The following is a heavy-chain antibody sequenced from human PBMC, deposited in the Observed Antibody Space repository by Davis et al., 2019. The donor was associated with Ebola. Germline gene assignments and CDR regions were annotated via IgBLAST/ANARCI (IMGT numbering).Heavy chain of an antibody. J-gene: IGHJ6*02. CDR1: GGSISSYY. Sequence: SETLSLTCTVSGGSISSYYWSWIRQPPGKGLEWIGYIYYSGSTNYNPSLKSRVTISVDTSKNQFSLKLSSVTAADTAVYYCARRMELLWFGELLSPYYGMDVWGQGTTVTVSS. CDR2: IYYSGST. V-gene: IGHV4-59*08. D-gene: IGHD3-10*01. CDR3: ARRMELLWFGELLSPYYGMDV.